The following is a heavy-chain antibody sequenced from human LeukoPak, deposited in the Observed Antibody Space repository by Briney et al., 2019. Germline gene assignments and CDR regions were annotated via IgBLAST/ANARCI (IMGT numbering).Heavy chain of an antibody. CDR2: IYSGGST. D-gene: IGHD3-22*01. CDR3: ARLPDYYDSSGDAFDI. J-gene: IGHJ3*02. CDR1: GFTVSSNY. Sequence: GGSLRLSCAASGFTVSSNYMSWVRQAPGKGLEWVSVIYSGGSTYYADSVKGRFTISRDNSKNTLYLQMNSLRAEDTAVYYCARLPDYYDSSGDAFDIWGQGTMVTVSS. V-gene: IGHV3-53*01.